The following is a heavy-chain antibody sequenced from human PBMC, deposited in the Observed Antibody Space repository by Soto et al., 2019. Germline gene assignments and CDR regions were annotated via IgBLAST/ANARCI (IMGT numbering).Heavy chain of an antibody. CDR2: IYPADSDT. D-gene: IGHD6-13*01. V-gene: IGHV5-51*01. CDR3: ARISHSTACYYEYYGMDI. J-gene: IGHJ6*02. CDR1: GYSFPSQW. Sequence: GESLKISCXGSGYSFPSQWIGWVRQMPGKGLGWMGNIYPADSDTRYSPSFQGQVTISADKSIRTAYLQWSSLKASDTGIYYCARISHSTACYYEYYGMDIWGQGTTVTVSS.